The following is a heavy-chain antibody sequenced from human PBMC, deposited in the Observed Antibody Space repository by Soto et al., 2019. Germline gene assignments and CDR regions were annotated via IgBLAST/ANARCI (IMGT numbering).Heavy chain of an antibody. J-gene: IGHJ4*02. V-gene: IGHV1-46*01. CDR1: GYTFTSYY. D-gene: IGHD6-13*01. CDR3: ARDATGSGIAAGTTLDY. CDR2: INPSGGST. Sequence: ASVKVSCKASGYTFTSYYMHWVRQAPGQGLEWMGIINPSGGSTSYAQKFQGRVTMTRDTSTSTVYMELSSLRSEDTAVYYCARDATGSGIAAGTTLDYWGQGTLVTVSS.